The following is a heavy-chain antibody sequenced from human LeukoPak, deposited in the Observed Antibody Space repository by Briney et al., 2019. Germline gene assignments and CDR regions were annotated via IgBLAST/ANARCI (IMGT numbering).Heavy chain of an antibody. Sequence: GESLKISCKGSGYSFTNYWIGWVRQMPGKGLEWMGIIYPGDSDTRYSPSFQGQVTISADKSISTVYLQWSSPKASDTAMYYCARRRYYDTSGYFDYWGQGTLVTVSS. CDR2: IYPGDSDT. D-gene: IGHD3-22*01. V-gene: IGHV5-51*01. CDR3: ARRRYYDTSGYFDY. CDR1: GYSFTNYW. J-gene: IGHJ4*02.